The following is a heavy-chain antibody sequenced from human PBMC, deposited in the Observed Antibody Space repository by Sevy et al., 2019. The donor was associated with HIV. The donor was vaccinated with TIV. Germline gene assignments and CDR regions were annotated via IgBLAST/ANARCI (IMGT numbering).Heavy chain of an antibody. D-gene: IGHD3-16*01. V-gene: IGHV3-23*01. J-gene: IGHJ4*02. CDR3: AKLDYPLQIDY. CDR2: ISGSGGST. CDR1: GFTFSSYA. Sequence: GESLKISCAASGFTFSSYAMSWVRQAPGKGLEWVSAISGSGGSTYYAASVQGRFTISRDNSKNTLYLQMNSLRAEDTAVYYCAKLDYPLQIDYWGQGTLVTVSS.